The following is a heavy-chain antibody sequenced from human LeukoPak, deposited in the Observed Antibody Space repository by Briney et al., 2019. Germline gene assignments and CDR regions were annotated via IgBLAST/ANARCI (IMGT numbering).Heavy chain of an antibody. CDR2: ISWNSGSI. CDR1: EFTFDDYA. Sequence: GGSLRLSCAASEFTFDDYAMHWVRQAPGKGLERVSGISWNSGSIGYADSVKGRFTISRDNAKNSLYLQMNSLKAEDTALYYCAKGGIAAAGTYSDYWGQGTLVTVSS. D-gene: IGHD6-13*01. CDR3: AKGGIAAAGTYSDY. J-gene: IGHJ4*02. V-gene: IGHV3-9*01.